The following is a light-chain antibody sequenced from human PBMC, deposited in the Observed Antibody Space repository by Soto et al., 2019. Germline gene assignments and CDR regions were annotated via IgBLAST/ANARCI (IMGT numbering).Light chain of an antibody. Sequence: EIVMTQSPSTLSVSPGYGSTLSCRASQSVDSYLAWFQQKPGQAPRLLIYDASNRATGIPARFSGSGSETDFTLTISSLEPEDSAVYFCQQRARWVTFGQGTRREIK. CDR3: QQRARWVT. J-gene: IGKJ5*01. CDR1: QSVDSY. CDR2: DAS. V-gene: IGKV3-11*01.